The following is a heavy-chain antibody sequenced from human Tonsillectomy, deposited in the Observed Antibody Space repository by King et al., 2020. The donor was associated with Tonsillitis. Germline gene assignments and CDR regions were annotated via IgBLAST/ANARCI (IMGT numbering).Heavy chain of an antibody. CDR2: ISSIGSTI. V-gene: IGHV3-48*03. CDR3: ARGPTEYYYYMDV. Sequence: VQLVQSGGGLVQPGGSLRLSCAASGFTFSSYEMNWVRQAPGKGLEWVSYISSIGSTIYYADSVKGRFTISRDNAKNSLYLQMNSLRAEDTAVYYCARGPTEYYYYMDVWGKGTTVTVSS. CDR1: GFTFSSYE. J-gene: IGHJ6*03. D-gene: IGHD1-14*01.